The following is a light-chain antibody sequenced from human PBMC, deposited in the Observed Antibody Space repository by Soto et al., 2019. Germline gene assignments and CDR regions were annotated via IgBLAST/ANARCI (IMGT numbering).Light chain of an antibody. J-gene: IGLJ1*01. Sequence: QSALTQPRPVSGSPGQSVTISCTGTSSDVGGYNYVSWYQQHPGEAPKLMIYDVSKRPSGVPDRFSGSKSGNTASLTISGLQAEDEADYYCCSYAGNSYVFGTGTKVTVL. CDR1: SSDVGGYNY. V-gene: IGLV2-11*01. CDR3: CSYAGNSYV. CDR2: DVS.